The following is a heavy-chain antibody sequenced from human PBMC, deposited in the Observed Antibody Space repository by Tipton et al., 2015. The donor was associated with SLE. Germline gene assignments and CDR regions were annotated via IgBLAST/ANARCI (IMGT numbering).Heavy chain of an antibody. CDR1: GYSISSGYY. CDR2: IYHSGST. V-gene: IGHV4-38-2*01. Sequence: TLSLTCAVSGYSISSGYYWGWLRTPPGKGLEWIGSIYHSGSTHYNPSLKSRVTISVDTSKNQFSLKLSSVTAADTAVYYCARDLYLDKYQLPGGWFDPWGQGTLVTVSS. J-gene: IGHJ5*02. CDR3: ARDLYLDKYQLPGGWFDP. D-gene: IGHD2-2*01.